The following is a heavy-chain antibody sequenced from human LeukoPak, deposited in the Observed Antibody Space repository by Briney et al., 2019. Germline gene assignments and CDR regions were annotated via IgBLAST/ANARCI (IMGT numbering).Heavy chain of an antibody. D-gene: IGHD3-10*01. J-gene: IGHJ4*02. Sequence: PGGSLRLSCAASGFTFSDYYMSWIRQAPGKGLEWVSYISSSGSTIYYADPVKGRFTISRDNAKNSLYLQMNSLRAEDTAVYYCARDYYGSGSYSYYFDYWGQGTLVTVSS. V-gene: IGHV3-11*04. CDR2: ISSSGSTI. CDR3: ARDYYGSGSYSYYFDY. CDR1: GFTFSDYY.